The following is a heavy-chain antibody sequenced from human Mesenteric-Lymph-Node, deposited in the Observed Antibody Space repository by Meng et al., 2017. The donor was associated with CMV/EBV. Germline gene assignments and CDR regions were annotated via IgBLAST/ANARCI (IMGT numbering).Heavy chain of an antibody. CDR2: IRDDGNMY. D-gene: IGHD1-26*01. V-gene: IGHV3-30*02. CDR3: ASPTGASYYGGTAY. J-gene: IGHJ4*02. Sequence: GGSLRLSCVASGHIFSRYAMHWVRQAPGKGLEWVSYIRDDGNMYYYADSVEGRFTTSRDNSKNILYLHMNTLTVEDTSVYYCASPTGASYYGGTAYWGQGTLVTVSS. CDR1: GHIFSRYA.